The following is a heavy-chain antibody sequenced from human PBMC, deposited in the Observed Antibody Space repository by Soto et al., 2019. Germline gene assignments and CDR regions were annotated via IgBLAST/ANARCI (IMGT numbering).Heavy chain of an antibody. J-gene: IGHJ6*02. V-gene: IGHV4-39*01. CDR1: GGSISTTNYN. CDR2: IHFSGST. Sequence: SETLSLTCTVSGGSISTTNYNWAWIRQPPGKGLEWIGNIHFSGSTYYNSSLKSRVTISVDTSKNQFSLKLRSVTAADTAVYYCARNAFQLPTYYYHYVMDVWGQGTTVTVSS. CDR3: ARNAFQLPTYYYHYVMDV. D-gene: IGHD2-2*01.